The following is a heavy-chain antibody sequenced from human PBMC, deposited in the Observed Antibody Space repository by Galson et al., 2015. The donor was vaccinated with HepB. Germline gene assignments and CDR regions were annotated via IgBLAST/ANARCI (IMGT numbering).Heavy chain of an antibody. D-gene: IGHD3-22*01. V-gene: IGHV3-21*01. Sequence: SLRLSCAASGFTFSSYSMNWVRQAPGKGLEWVSSISSSSSYIYYADSVKGRFTISRDNAKNSLYLQMNSLRAEDTAVYYCARDSEGGYYYDSSGLDYWGQGTLVTVSS. CDR2: ISSSSSYI. CDR1: GFTFSSYS. J-gene: IGHJ4*02. CDR3: ARDSEGGYYYDSSGLDY.